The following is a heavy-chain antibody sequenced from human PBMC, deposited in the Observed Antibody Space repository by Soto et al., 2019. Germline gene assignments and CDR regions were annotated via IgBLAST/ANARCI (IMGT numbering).Heavy chain of an antibody. J-gene: IGHJ6*03. V-gene: IGHV3-48*01. CDR2: ISSSSSTI. CDR3: ARVGSAIYYYYYMDV. D-gene: IGHD6-6*01. CDR1: GFTFSSYS. Sequence: EVQLVESGGGLVQPGGSLRLSCAASGFTFSSYSMNWVRQSPGRGLEWVSYISSSSSTIYYADSVKGRFTISSDNAKNSLYLQMKSLRAEDTAVYYCARVGSAIYYYYYMDVWGKGTTVTVSS.